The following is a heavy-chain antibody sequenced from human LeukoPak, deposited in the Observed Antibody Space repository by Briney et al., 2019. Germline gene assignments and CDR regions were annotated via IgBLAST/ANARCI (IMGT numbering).Heavy chain of an antibody. D-gene: IGHD6-13*01. Sequence: SETLSLTCAVYGGSFSGYYWSWIRQPPGKGLEWIGEINHSGSTNYNPSLKSRVTISVDTSKNQFSLKLSSVTAADAAVYYCARGPRSSSWYALEYWGQGTLVTVSS. J-gene: IGHJ4*02. CDR1: GGSFSGYY. V-gene: IGHV4-34*01. CDR2: INHSGST. CDR3: ARGPRSSSWYALEY.